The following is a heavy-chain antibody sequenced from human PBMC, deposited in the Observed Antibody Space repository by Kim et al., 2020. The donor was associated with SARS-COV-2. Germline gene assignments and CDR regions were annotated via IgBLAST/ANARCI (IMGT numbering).Heavy chain of an antibody. CDR3: ARVGYCSGGSCYPIN. CDR1: GGSISSYY. CDR2: IYYSGST. Sequence: SETLSLTCTVSGGSISSYYWSWIRQPPGKGLEWIGYIYYSGSTNYNPSLKSRVTISVDTSKNQFSLKLSSVTAADTAVYYCARVGYCSGGSCYPINWGQGTLVTVSS. V-gene: IGHV4-59*08. J-gene: IGHJ4*02. D-gene: IGHD2-15*01.